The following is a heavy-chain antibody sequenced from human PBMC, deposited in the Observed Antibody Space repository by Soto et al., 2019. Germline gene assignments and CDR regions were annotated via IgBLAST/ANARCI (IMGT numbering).Heavy chain of an antibody. J-gene: IGHJ6*02. CDR2: IDPSDSYT. CDR1: GYSFTSYW. CDR3: ARLGCTNGVCLPRPVPYGMDV. V-gene: IGHV5-10-1*01. Sequence: GESLKISCKGSGYSFTSYWISWVRQMPGKGLEWMGRIDPSDSYTNYSPSFQGHVTISADKSISTAYLQWSSLKASDTAIYYCARLGCTNGVCLPRPVPYGMDVWGQGTTVTVSS. D-gene: IGHD2-8*01.